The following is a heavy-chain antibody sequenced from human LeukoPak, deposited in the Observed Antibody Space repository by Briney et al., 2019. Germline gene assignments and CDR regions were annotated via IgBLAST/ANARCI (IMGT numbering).Heavy chain of an antibody. V-gene: IGHV3-74*01. CDR2: IKSDGST. D-gene: IGHD3-22*01. Sequence: PGGSLRLSCAASGFTFSSYWMHWVRQAQGKGLVWVSRIKSDGSTRYADSVKGRFTISRDNAKNTVSLQMNSLRAEDTGVYYCARAPSEIGGYYPEYFRHWGQGTLVTVSP. CDR1: GFTFSSYW. CDR3: ARAPSEIGGYYPEYFRH. J-gene: IGHJ1*01.